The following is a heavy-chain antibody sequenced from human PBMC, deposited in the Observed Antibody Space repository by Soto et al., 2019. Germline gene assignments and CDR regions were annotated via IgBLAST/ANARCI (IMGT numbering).Heavy chain of an antibody. CDR3: ANLAAGTSSDY. CDR2: ISWNSGNI. CDR1: GFSFDDSA. V-gene: IGHV3-9*01. Sequence: GGSLRLSCAASGFSFDDSAMHWVRQAPGQGLEWVSGISWNSGNIGYADSVKGRFTISRDNAKDSLYLQMDSLRPDDTAMYYCANLAAGTSSDYWGQGTLVTVSS. J-gene: IGHJ4*02. D-gene: IGHD6-13*01.